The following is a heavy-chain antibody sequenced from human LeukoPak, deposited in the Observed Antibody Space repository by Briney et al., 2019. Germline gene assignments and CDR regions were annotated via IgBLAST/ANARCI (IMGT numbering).Heavy chain of an antibody. D-gene: IGHD2-21*02. CDR3: ASLVVVVVTASEIDY. V-gene: IGHV4-39*01. J-gene: IGHJ4*02. Sequence: SETLSLTCSVSGGSVSSSSYYWGWVRQPPGKGLEWIGSFHYSGSTYYNPSLKSRVTISEDTSKNQFSLKLRSVTAADTAVYYCASLVVVVVTASEIDYWGQGTLVTVSS. CDR1: GGSVSSSSYY. CDR2: FHYSGST.